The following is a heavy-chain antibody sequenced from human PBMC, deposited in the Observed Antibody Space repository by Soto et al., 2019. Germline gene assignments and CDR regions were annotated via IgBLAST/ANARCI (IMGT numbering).Heavy chain of an antibody. V-gene: IGHV3-23*01. Sequence: GGSLRLSCAASGFTITTYTMNWIRQAPGKGLEWVSAISGSGFSTYYADSVGGRFTISRDTSKNTLYLQMDSLRAEGTALYYCAKDGFLTTPADCYFDYWGRGTLVTVSS. CDR3: AKDGFLTTPADCYFDY. CDR2: ISGSGFST. J-gene: IGHJ4*02. CDR1: GFTITTYT. D-gene: IGHD3-9*01.